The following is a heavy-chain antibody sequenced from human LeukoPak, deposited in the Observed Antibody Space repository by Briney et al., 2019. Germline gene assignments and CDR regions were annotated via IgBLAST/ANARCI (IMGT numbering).Heavy chain of an antibody. CDR1: GGSISSYY. Sequence: SETLSLTCTVSGGSISSYYWSWIRQPPGKGLEWIGYIYYSGSTNYNPSLKSRVTISVDTSKNQFSLKLSSVTAADTAVYYCARHAGLLWFGAIGGHFDYWGQGTLVTVSS. CDR3: ARHAGLLWFGAIGGHFDY. V-gene: IGHV4-59*08. CDR2: IYYSGST. J-gene: IGHJ4*02. D-gene: IGHD3-10*01.